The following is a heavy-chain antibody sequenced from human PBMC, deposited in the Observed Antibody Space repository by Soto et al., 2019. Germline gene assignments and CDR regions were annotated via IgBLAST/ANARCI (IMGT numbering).Heavy chain of an antibody. CDR3: ERHERIVVVPAATDYYHHYVMDF. D-gene: IGHD2-2*01. CDR1: GYSFTSYW. J-gene: IGHJ6*02. CDR2: IYPGDSDT. V-gene: IGHV5-51*01. Sequence: PGESLKISCKGSGYSFTSYWIGWVRQMPGKGLEWMGIIYPGDSDTRYSPSFQGQVTISADKSISTAYLQWSSLKASDTAMYYCERHERIVVVPAATDYYHHYVMDFWGQGTSVIVSS.